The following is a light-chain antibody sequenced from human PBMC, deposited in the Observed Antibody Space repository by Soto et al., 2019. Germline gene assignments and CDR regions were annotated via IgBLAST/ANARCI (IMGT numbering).Light chain of an antibody. Sequence: QAVVTQEPSLTVSPGGTVTLTCASSAGAVTSAYYTNWLQQKPGQAPRALIYSTSEKHSWTPARFSGSLLGGTAALTLSAAQPEDEADYYCLLYYGGAQVLFGGGTKLTVL. CDR3: LLYYGGAQVL. CDR2: STS. CDR1: AGAVTSAYY. V-gene: IGLV7-43*01. J-gene: IGLJ2*01.